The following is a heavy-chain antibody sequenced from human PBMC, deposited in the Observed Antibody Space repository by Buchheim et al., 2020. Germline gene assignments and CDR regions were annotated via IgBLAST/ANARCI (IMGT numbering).Heavy chain of an antibody. CDR3: AKGVVAHGWFDP. V-gene: IGHV3-23*01. J-gene: IGHJ5*02. Sequence: EVQLLESGGGLVQPGGSLRLSCAASGFTFSTYAMSWVRQAPGKGLEWVSDISSNGGNTYYADSVKGRFTISRDNSKNTLYLQMNSLRAEDTAVYYCAKGVVAHGWFDPWGQGTL. D-gene: IGHD2-21*01. CDR1: GFTFSTYA. CDR2: ISSNGGNT.